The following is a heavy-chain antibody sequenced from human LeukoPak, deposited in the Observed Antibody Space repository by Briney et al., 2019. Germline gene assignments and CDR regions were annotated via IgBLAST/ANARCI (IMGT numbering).Heavy chain of an antibody. CDR1: GFTFSQST. CDR2: MHEDGTQI. CDR3: ARKAGGSGYLRLDY. D-gene: IGHD3-3*01. Sequence: PGGSLRLSCVVSGFTFSQSTMTWVRQAPGKGPEWVAKMHEDGTQIHYVDSVKGRFTISRDNAKNSLFLQMSSLRVEDTAVYYCARKAGGSGYLRLDYWGQGTLVTVSS. V-gene: IGHV3-7*01. J-gene: IGHJ4*02.